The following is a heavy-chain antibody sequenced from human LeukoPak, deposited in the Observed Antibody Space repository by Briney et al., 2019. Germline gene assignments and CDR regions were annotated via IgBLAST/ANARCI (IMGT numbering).Heavy chain of an antibody. CDR1: GFIFSSYP. CDR3: AKGPLRGTAAAIDY. D-gene: IGHD2-2*01. CDR2: ISYDGRNI. V-gene: IGHV3-30*04. Sequence: GGSLRLSCSASGFIFSSYPMHWVRQAPGKGLEWVAVISYDGRNIHYPDSVKGRFTISRDISTDTLWLQMDSLRTEDMAVYYCAKGPLRGTAAAIDYWGQGTLVTVSS. J-gene: IGHJ4*02.